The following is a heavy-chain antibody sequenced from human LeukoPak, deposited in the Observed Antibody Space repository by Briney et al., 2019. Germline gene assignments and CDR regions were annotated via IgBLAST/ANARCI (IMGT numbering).Heavy chain of an antibody. CDR2: ISWNSGRI. V-gene: IGHV3-9*01. J-gene: IGHJ4*02. D-gene: IGHD3-22*01. CDR1: GFTFEDYG. CDR3: ARDHYYDSSGYHYFDY. Sequence: PGRSLGLFCAASGFTFEDYGMHWVRQVPGKGLEWVSGISWNSGRIGYADSVKGRLTISRDNAKNSLYLQMNSLRAEDTALYYCARDHYYDSSGYHYFDYWGQGTLVTVSS.